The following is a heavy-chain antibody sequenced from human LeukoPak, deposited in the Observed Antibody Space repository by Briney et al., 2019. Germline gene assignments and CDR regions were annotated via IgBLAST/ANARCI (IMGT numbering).Heavy chain of an antibody. CDR3: AKDPGYSSGSSFFDY. CDR1: SYA. CDR2: ISGSGGST. Sequence: SYAMSWVRQAPXKGLEWVSAISGSGGSTYYADSVKGRFTISRDNSKNTLYLQMNSLRAEDTAVYYCAKDPGYSSGSSFFDYWGQGTLVTVSS. V-gene: IGHV3-23*01. D-gene: IGHD6-19*01. J-gene: IGHJ4*02.